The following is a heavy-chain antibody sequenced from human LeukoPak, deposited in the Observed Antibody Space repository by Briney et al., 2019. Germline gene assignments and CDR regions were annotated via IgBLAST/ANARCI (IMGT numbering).Heavy chain of an antibody. CDR3: ARRAGAYSHPYDY. D-gene: IGHD4/OR15-4a*01. CDR2: ISGSGGST. Sequence: GGTLRLSCAASGFTFSSYGMSWVRQAPGKGLEWVSAISGSGGSTFYADSVKGRFTISRDNSKNTLYLQMNSLRAEDTAVYYCARRAGAYSHPYDYWGQGTLVTVSS. CDR1: GFTFSSYG. V-gene: IGHV3-23*01. J-gene: IGHJ4*02.